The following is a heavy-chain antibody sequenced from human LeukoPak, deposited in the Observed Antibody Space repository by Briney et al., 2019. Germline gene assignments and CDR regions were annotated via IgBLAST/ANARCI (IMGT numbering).Heavy chain of an antibody. D-gene: IGHD6-6*01. CDR1: GGSISSYY. Sequence: PSETLSLTCTVSGGSISSYYWSWLRQPPGKGLEWIGDIYYSGSTNYNPSLKSRVTISVDTSKNQFSLKLSSVTAADTAVYYCARDEEPDSSSSGKYFQHWGQGTLVTGSS. V-gene: IGHV4-59*01. CDR2: IYYSGST. J-gene: IGHJ1*01. CDR3: ARDEEPDSSSSGKYFQH.